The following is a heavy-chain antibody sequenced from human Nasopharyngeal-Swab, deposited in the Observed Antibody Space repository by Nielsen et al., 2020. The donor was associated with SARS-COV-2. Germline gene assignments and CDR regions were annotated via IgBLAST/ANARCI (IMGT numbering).Heavy chain of an antibody. J-gene: IGHJ5*02. CDR1: GGSFSGYY. CDR3: ARGRGSSGLTYNWFDP. CDR2: INHSGST. Sequence: SETLSLTCAVYGGSFSGYYWSWIRQPPGKGLEWIGEINHSGSTNSNPSLKSRVTISVDTSKNQFSLKLSSVTAADTAVYYCARGRGSSGLTYNWFDPWGQGTLVTVSS. D-gene: IGHD6-19*01. V-gene: IGHV4-34*01.